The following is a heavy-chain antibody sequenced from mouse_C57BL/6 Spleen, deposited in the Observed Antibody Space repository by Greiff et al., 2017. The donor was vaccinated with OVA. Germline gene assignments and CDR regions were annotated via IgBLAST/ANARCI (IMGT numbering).Heavy chain of an antibody. V-gene: IGHV1-82*01. J-gene: IGHJ4*01. Sequence: VQLQQSGPELVKPGASVKISCKASGYAFSSSWMNWVKQRPGKGLEWIGRIYPGDGDTNYNGKFKGKATLTADKSSSTAYMQLSSLTSEDSAVYFCASNSGTNYAMDYWGQGTSVTVSS. CDR3: ASNSGTNYAMDY. D-gene: IGHD4-1*01. CDR1: GYAFSSSW. CDR2: IYPGDGDT.